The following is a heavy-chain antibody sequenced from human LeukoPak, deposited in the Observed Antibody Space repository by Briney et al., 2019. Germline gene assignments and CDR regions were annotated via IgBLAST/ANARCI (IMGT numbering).Heavy chain of an antibody. J-gene: IGHJ4*02. V-gene: IGHV3-49*04. D-gene: IGHD6-19*01. CDR2: IRSKAYGGTT. CDR1: GFTFGDYA. CDR3: TRDRTDSSGWYVIALDY. Sequence: GSLRLSCTASGFTFGDYAMSWVRQAPGKGLEWVGFIRSKAYGGTTEYAASVKGRFTISRDDSKSIAYLQMNSLKTEDTAVYYCTRDRTDSSGWYVIALDYWGQGTLVTVSS.